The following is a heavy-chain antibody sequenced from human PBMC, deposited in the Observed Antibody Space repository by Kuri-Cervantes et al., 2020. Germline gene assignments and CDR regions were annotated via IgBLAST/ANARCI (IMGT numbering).Heavy chain of an antibody. CDR3: AREHWYYYDSSGYSFDY. CDR1: GFTFSSYG. V-gene: IGHV3-7*01. D-gene: IGHD3-22*01. Sequence: GESLKISCAASGFTFSSYGMHWVRQAPGKGLEWVANIKQDGSEKYYVDSVKGRFTISRDNAKNSLYLQMNSLRAEDTAVYYCAREHWYYYDSSGYSFDYWGQGTLVTVSS. J-gene: IGHJ4*02. CDR2: IKQDGSEK.